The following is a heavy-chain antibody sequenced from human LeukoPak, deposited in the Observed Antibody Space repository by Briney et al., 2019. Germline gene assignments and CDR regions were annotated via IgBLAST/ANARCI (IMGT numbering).Heavy chain of an antibody. D-gene: IGHD3-22*01. V-gene: IGHV5-51*01. J-gene: IGHJ3*01. CDR1: GSSFTNYW. Sequence: GESLKIACQGSGSSFTNYWIGWVRQLPGKGLEWMGIFYPLDSDTRYSPSFQGQVTISADKSTSTAYLQWSSLKASDTAMYYCASQYYDSSGYFQNDAFDVWGQGTMVTVSS. CDR3: ASQYYDSSGYFQNDAFDV. CDR2: FYPLDSDT.